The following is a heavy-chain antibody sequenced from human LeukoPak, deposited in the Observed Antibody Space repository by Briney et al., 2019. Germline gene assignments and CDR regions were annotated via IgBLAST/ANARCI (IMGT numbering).Heavy chain of an antibody. CDR1: GGSISSNNW. D-gene: IGHD6-19*01. J-gene: IGHJ5*02. Sequence: PSETLSLTCAVSGGSISSNNWWGWVRQPPGKGLERIGEIYHSGSPNYNPSLKSRVTISVDTSKNQFSLKLSPVTAADTAVYYCARTPRDSSGWYDNWFDPWGQGTLVTVSS. CDR3: ARTPRDSSGWYDNWFDP. V-gene: IGHV4-4*02. CDR2: IYHSGSP.